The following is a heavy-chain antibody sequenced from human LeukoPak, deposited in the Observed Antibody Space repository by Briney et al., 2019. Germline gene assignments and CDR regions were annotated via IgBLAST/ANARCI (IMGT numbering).Heavy chain of an antibody. Sequence: QPGGSLRLSCAASGFTFSSYGMHWVRQAPGRGLEWVAIIWYDGSNRYYADSVKGRFTISRDNSKNTLDLQMNSLRPEDTAVYYCAKVAELHRNHYYGMDVWGQGTTVTVSS. CDR2: IWYDGSNR. CDR3: AKVAELHRNHYYGMDV. J-gene: IGHJ6*02. V-gene: IGHV3-30*02. CDR1: GFTFSSYG. D-gene: IGHD6-13*01.